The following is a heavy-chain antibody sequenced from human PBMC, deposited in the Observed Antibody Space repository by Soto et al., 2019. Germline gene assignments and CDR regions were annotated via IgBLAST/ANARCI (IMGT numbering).Heavy chain of an antibody. CDR2: IYYSGST. Sequence: SETLSLTCTVSGGSVSSGSYYWSWIRQPPGKGLEWIGYIYYSGSTNYNPSLKSRVTISVDTSKNQFSLKLSSVTAADTAVYYCARSATRRYSGYDVDYWGQGTLVTVSS. V-gene: IGHV4-61*01. CDR1: GGSVSSGSYY. J-gene: IGHJ4*02. CDR3: ARSATRRYSGYDVDY. D-gene: IGHD5-12*01.